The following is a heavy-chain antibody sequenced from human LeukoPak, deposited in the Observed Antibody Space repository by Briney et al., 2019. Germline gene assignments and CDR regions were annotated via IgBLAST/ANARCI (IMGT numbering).Heavy chain of an antibody. CDR3: ARTAVAGHYYYYYYGMDV. D-gene: IGHD6-19*01. CDR1: GGSISSSSYY. V-gene: IGHV4-39*01. CDR2: IYYSGSI. J-gene: IGHJ6*02. Sequence: SETLSLTCTVSGGSISSSSYYWGWIRQPPGKGLEWIGSIYYSGSIYYNPSLKSRVTISVDTSKNQFSLKLSSVTAADTAVYYCARTAVAGHYYYYYYGMDVWGQGITVTVSS.